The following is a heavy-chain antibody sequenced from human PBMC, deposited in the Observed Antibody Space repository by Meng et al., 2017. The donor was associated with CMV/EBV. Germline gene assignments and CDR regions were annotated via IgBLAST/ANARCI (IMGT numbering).Heavy chain of an antibody. D-gene: IGHD6-13*01. J-gene: IGHJ4*02. V-gene: IGHV3-21*01. CDR2: ISSSSSYI. Sequence: ASGFPFSRYSMHWVRQAPGKGLEWVSSISSSSSYIYYADSVKGRFTISRDNAKNSLYLQMNSLRAEDTAVYYCACNEREQLVLDYWGQGTLVTVLL. CDR1: GFPFSRYS. CDR3: ACNEREQLVLDY.